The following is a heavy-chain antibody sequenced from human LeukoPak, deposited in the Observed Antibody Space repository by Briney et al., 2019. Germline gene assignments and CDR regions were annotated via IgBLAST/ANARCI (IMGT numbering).Heavy chain of an antibody. J-gene: IGHJ4*02. CDR1: GGTFSSYA. V-gene: IGHV1-69*13. Sequence: SVKASCKASGGTFSSYATSWVRQAPGQGLEWMGGIIPIFGTANYAQKFQGRVTITADESTSTAYMELSSLRSEDTAVYYCAREVPRGDYYDSSGYYHYFDYWGQGTLVTVSS. CDR2: IIPIFGTA. D-gene: IGHD3-22*01. CDR3: AREVPRGDYYDSSGYYHYFDY.